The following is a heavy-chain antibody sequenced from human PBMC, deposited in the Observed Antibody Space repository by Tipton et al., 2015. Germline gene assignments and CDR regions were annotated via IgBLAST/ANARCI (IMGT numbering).Heavy chain of an antibody. J-gene: IGHJ4*02. CDR2: ISYTDGA. CDR1: GGSVTSGSYY. D-gene: IGHD5-24*01. V-gene: IGHV4-61*01. CDR3: ARHLEMPTNQELFDY. Sequence: TLSLTCTVSGGSVTSGSYYWSWIRQPPGKGLEWIGYISYTDGAHYNPALRSRVTISRDTSKNQFSLKVSSVTAADTAVYYCARHLEMPTNQELFDYWGQGTLVTVSS.